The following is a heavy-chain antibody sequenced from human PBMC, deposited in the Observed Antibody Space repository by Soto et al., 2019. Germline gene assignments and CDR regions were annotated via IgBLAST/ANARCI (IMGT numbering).Heavy chain of an antibody. V-gene: IGHV4-34*01. CDR3: ARVPLTGDWGYYCYAMDV. D-gene: IGHD7-27*01. J-gene: IGHJ6*02. CDR1: GGSFSVYY. Sequence: SETLSLTCAVYGGSFSVYYWSWIRHPPGKGLEWIGEINHSGSTNYNPSLKSRVTISVDTSKNQFSLKLSSVTAADTAVYFCARVPLTGDWGYYCYAMDVWGQGTTVTVSS. CDR2: INHSGST.